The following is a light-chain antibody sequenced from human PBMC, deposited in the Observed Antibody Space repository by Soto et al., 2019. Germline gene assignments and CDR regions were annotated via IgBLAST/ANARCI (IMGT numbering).Light chain of an antibody. J-gene: IGKJ2*01. CDR3: QHRQNWQHT. Sequence: EIVLTQSPATLSLSPGERATLSCRASQSVSTYLAWYQQKPGQAPRLLIYAASNRATGIPARFSGGGSGTAFTLTISSLEPEDFAVYYCQHRQNWQHTFGQGTILEIK. CDR1: QSVSTY. V-gene: IGKV3-11*01. CDR2: AAS.